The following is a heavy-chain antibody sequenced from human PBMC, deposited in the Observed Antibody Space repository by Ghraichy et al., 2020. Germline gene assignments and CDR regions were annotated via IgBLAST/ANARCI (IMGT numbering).Heavy chain of an antibody. V-gene: IGHV3-48*02. Sequence: GGSLRLSCVGSGFTFNGYPMNWVRQSPGKGLEWVSYITSSSRTISYADSVKGRFTIFRDNAHNSLYLQMNSLRDEDTAVYYCARGSTVVRFFYYDGMDVWGQGTTVTVSS. CDR2: ITSSSRTI. CDR3: ARGSTVVRFFYYDGMDV. CDR1: GFTFNGYP. J-gene: IGHJ6*02. D-gene: IGHD4-23*01.